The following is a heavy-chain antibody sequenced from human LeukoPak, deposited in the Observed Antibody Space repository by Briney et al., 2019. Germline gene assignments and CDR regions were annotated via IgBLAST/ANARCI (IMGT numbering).Heavy chain of an antibody. Sequence: SETLSLTCTVSGGSISSGDYYWSWIRQPPGKGLEWIGYIYYSGSTYYNPSLKSRVTISVDTSKNQFSLKLSSVTAADTAVYYCARDDYGSGSYVKIDPWGQGTLVTVSS. CDR1: GGSISSGDYY. V-gene: IGHV4-30-4*01. D-gene: IGHD3-10*01. CDR3: ARDDYGSGSYVKIDP. J-gene: IGHJ5*02. CDR2: IYYSGST.